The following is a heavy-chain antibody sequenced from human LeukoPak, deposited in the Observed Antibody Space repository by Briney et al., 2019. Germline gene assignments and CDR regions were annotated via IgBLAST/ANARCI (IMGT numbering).Heavy chain of an antibody. Sequence: GESLKISSKGSGYSFTSYWIGWVRQLPGKGLEWMGIIYPGDSDTRYSPSFQGQVTISADKSISTAYLQRNSLNASDTAMYYCARRRRDGYYFDYWGQGTLVTVSS. V-gene: IGHV5-51*01. CDR2: IYPGDSDT. CDR3: ARRRRDGYYFDY. D-gene: IGHD5-24*01. CDR1: GYSFTSYW. J-gene: IGHJ4*02.